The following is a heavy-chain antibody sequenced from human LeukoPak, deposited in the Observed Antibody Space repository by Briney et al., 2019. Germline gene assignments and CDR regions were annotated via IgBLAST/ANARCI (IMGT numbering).Heavy chain of an antibody. V-gene: IGHV1-46*01. Sequence: ASVKVSCKASGYTFTSYYMHWVRQAPGQGLEWMGIINPSGGSTSYAQKFQGRVTMTRDMSTSTVYMELSSLRSEDTAVYYCARPANEYSSSKFLDYWGQGTLVTVSS. CDR2: INPSGGST. CDR1: GYTFTSYY. D-gene: IGHD6-6*01. J-gene: IGHJ4*02. CDR3: ARPANEYSSSKFLDY.